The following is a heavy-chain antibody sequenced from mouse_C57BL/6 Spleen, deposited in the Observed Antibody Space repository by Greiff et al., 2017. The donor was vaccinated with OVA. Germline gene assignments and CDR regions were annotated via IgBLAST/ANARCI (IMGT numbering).Heavy chain of an antibody. D-gene: IGHD2-1*01. CDR1: GYTFTSYW. J-gene: IGHJ2*01. CDR2: IDPSDSET. V-gene: IGHV1-52*01. CDR3: AREAIYYGNYEYFDY. Sequence: QVQLKQPGAELVRPGSSVKLSCKASGYTFTSYWMHWVKQRPIQGLEWIGNIDPSDSETHYNQNFKDKATLTVDKSSSTAYMQLSSLTSEDSAVYYCAREAIYYGNYEYFDYWGQGTTLTVSS.